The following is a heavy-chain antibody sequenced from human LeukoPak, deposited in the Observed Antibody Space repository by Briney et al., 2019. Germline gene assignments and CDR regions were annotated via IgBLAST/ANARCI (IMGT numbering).Heavy chain of an antibody. J-gene: IGHJ3*02. CDR3: ANHIITDSSGWDDAFDI. V-gene: IGHV3-48*03. CDR2: ISSGGTTI. D-gene: IGHD6-19*01. CDR1: GFTFSEFE. Sequence: GGSLRLSCAPSGFTFSEFEMNWVRQAPGKGLEWVSDISSGGTTIFYADSVKGRFTISRDNSKNTLYLQMNSLRVEDTAVYYCANHIITDSSGWDDAFDIWGQGTMVTVSS.